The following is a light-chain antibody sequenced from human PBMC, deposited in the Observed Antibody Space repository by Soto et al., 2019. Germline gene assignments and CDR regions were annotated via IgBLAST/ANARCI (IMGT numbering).Light chain of an antibody. V-gene: IGLV8-61*01. CDR2: NTD. J-gene: IGLJ3*02. CDR3: VLYRSTGLCV. Sequence: QAVVPQEPSLSVSPGGTVTLTCALSSGPVSTRSYPSWYQQTPGQGPRMIIYNTDTRSSGVPHRFSGSILGNKASLTITGSQADDESDYYFVLYRSTGLCVFGVGTKLTVL. CDR1: SGPVSTRSY.